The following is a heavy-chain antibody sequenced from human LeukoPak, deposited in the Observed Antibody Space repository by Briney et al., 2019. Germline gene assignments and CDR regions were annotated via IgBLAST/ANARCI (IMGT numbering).Heavy chain of an antibody. D-gene: IGHD2-15*01. J-gene: IGHJ3*02. CDR2: INPNSGGT. Sequence: GASVKVSCKASGYTFTGYYMHWVRQAPGQGLEWMGWINPNSGGTNYAQKFQGRVTMTRDTSISTAYMELSRLRSDDTAVYYCATDWPLGYCSGGSCYSGDAFDIWGQGTMVTVSS. CDR1: GYTFTGYY. V-gene: IGHV1-2*02. CDR3: ATDWPLGYCSGGSCYSGDAFDI.